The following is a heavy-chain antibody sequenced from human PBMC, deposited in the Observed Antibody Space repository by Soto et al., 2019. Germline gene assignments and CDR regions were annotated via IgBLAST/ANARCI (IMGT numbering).Heavy chain of an antibody. CDR3: AKEGGSYTFDY. J-gene: IGHJ4*02. CDR1: GLTFSSYA. D-gene: IGHD1-26*01. V-gene: IGHV3-23*01. Sequence: EVQLLESGGGLVQPGGYLRLYCAASGLTFSSYAMSWVRQAPGKGLEWVSAISGSGGSTYYADSAKGRFTISRDNSKNTLYLQMNSLRAEDTAVYYCAKEGGSYTFDYWGQGTLVTVSS. CDR2: ISGSGGST.